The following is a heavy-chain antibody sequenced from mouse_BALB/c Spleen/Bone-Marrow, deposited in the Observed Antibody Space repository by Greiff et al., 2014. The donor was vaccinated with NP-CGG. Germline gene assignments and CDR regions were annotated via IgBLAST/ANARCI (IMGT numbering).Heavy chain of an antibody. D-gene: IGHD1-1*01. CDR3: ARYYNWYCDV. Sequence: VQLQQSGAELVKPGASVKLSCKASGYTFTSYWMHWVNQRPGQGLEWIGEINPSDGRTYYNEKFKNKATLTVDKSSSTAYMQLSSLTSEDSAVYYCARYYNWYCDVWGAGTTVTVSS. CDR1: GYTFTSYW. J-gene: IGHJ1*01. V-gene: IGHV1S81*02. CDR2: INPSDGRT.